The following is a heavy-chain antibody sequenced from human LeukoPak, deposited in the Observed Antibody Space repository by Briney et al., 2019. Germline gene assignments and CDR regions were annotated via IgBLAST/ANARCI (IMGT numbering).Heavy chain of an antibody. J-gene: IGHJ4*02. D-gene: IGHD5-12*01. CDR2: MNPNSGNT. Sequence: GASVKVSCKASGYTFTGYDINWVRQATGQGLEWMGWMNPNSGNTGYAQKFQGRVTMTRNTSISTAYMELSSLRSEDTAVYYCARSRYSGYDLFDYWGQGTLVTVSS. CDR3: ARSRYSGYDLFDY. CDR1: GYTFTGYD. V-gene: IGHV1-8*01.